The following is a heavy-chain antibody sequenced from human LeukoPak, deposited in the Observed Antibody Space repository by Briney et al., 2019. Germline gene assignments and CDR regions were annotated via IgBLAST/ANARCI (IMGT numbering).Heavy chain of an antibody. CDR3: ARSLVVGATYPYH. CDR2: INTNTGNP. D-gene: IGHD1-26*01. CDR1: GYTFTSYA. J-gene: IGHJ5*02. V-gene: IGHV7-4-1*02. Sequence: ASVKVSCKASGYTFTSYAMNWVRQAPGQGLEWMGWINTNTGNPTYAQGFTGRFVFSLDTSVSTAYLQLNSLRAEDTAVYYCARSLVVGATYPYHWGQGTLVTVSS.